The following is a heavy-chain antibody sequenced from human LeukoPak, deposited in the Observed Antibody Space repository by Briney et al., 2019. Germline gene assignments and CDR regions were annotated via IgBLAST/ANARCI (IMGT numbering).Heavy chain of an antibody. CDR1: RGSISSYY. CDR2: INTSGDT. CDR3: ARVSPPGYGILEK. V-gene: IGHV4-4*07. Sequence: PSETLSLTCTVSRGSISSYYWSWIRQPPGKGLEWIGRINTSGDTSYNPSIRSRVTMSVDTSKNQFSLKLSSVTAADTAMYYCARVSPPGYGILEKWGQGTLVTVSS. D-gene: IGHD5-18*01. J-gene: IGHJ4*02.